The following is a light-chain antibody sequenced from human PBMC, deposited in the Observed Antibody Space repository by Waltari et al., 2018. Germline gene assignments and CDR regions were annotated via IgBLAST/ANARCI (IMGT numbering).Light chain of an antibody. Sequence: DIQMTQSPSTLSASVGDRVTITCRASQSFTRWLAWDQQKPGKAPKLLIYDASSLESGVPSRFSGSGSGTEFTLTISSLQPDDFATYYCQEHVTYWAFGQGTKVEMK. CDR2: DAS. V-gene: IGKV1-5*01. J-gene: IGKJ1*01. CDR3: QEHVTYWA. CDR1: QSFTRW.